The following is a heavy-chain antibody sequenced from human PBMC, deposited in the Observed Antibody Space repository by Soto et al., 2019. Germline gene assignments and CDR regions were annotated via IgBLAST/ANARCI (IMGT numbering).Heavy chain of an antibody. CDR2: IYPGDSDT. D-gene: IGHD2-2*01. CDR1: GYSFTSYC. Sequence: EVQLVQSGAEVKKPGESLKISCKGSGYSFTSYCIAWVRQMPGKGLEWMGIIYPGDSDTRYNPSFQGQVTISADKSISTAYLQWSSLKASDTAMYYCATCGGYCSSTSCPYYYYYYYMDVWGKGTTVTVSS. CDR3: ATCGGYCSSTSCPYYYYYYYMDV. J-gene: IGHJ6*03. V-gene: IGHV5-51*03.